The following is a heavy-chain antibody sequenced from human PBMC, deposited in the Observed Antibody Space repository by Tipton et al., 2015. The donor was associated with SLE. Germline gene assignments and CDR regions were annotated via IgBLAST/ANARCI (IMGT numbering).Heavy chain of an antibody. CDR2: ISYSGST. Sequence: TLSLTCTVSGGSISSYFWSWIRQPPGLGLEWIGHISYSGSTNYNPSLKSRVTISVDTSKNQFSLKLSSVTAADTAVYYCAGEPDYWGQGPLGTVSS. CDR3: AGEPDY. V-gene: IGHV4-59*01. CDR1: GGSISSYF. J-gene: IGHJ4*02.